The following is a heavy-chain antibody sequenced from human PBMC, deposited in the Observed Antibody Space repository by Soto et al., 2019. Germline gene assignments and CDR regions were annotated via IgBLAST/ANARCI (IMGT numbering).Heavy chain of an antibody. CDR3: TTRPREVYGSGSYAVDY. V-gene: IGHV3-15*07. CDR2: IKSKTDGGTT. J-gene: IGHJ4*02. D-gene: IGHD3-10*01. CDR1: GFTFSNAW. Sequence: EVQLVESGGGLVKPGGSLRLSCAASGFTFSNAWMNWVRQAPGKGLEWVGRIKSKTDGGTTDYAAPVKGRFTISRDDSKNTLDLQMNSLKTEDRVVYYCTTRPREVYGSGSYAVDYWGQGTLGTVSS.